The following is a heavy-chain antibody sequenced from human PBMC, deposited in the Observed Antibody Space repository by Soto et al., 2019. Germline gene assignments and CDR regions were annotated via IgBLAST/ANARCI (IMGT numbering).Heavy chain of an antibody. CDR2: INSDGSST. V-gene: IGHV3-74*01. CDR1: GFSFSSYW. J-gene: IGHJ4*02. CDR3: ARGGDDYGDY. Sequence: EVQLVESGGGLVQPGGSLRLSCAVSGFSFSSYWMHWVRQAPGKGLVWVSRINSDGSSTTYADSVKGRFTISRDSAKNTLHLQMNSLRAEDTALYYCARGGDDYGDYWGQGTLVTVSS.